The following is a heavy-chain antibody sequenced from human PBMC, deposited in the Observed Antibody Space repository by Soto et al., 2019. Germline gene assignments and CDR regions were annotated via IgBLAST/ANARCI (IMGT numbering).Heavy chain of an antibody. CDR1: GGSISSGGYY. J-gene: IGHJ4*02. CDR3: ARAPSMTIVFFDY. D-gene: IGHD3-16*02. CDR2: IYYSGST. V-gene: IGHV4-31*03. Sequence: SETLSLTCTVSGGSISSGGYYWSWIRQHPGKGLEWIGYIYYSGSTYYNPSLKSRVTISVDTSKNQFSLKLSSVTAADTAVYYCARAPSMTIVFFDYWGQGTLVTVSS.